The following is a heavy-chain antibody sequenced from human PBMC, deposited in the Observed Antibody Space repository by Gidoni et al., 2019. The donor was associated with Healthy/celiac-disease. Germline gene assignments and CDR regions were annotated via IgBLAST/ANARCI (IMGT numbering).Heavy chain of an antibody. CDR2: INPNSGGT. D-gene: IGHD3-3*01. CDR3: ARRGILEWLIFDY. Sequence: EVKKPGASVQVSCKASGYTFTGYYMHWVRQAPGQGLEWMGWINPNSGGTNYAQKFQGRVTMTRDTSISTAYMELSRLRSDDTAVYYCARRGILEWLIFDYWGQGTLVTVSS. CDR1: GYTFTGYY. V-gene: IGHV1-2*02. J-gene: IGHJ4*02.